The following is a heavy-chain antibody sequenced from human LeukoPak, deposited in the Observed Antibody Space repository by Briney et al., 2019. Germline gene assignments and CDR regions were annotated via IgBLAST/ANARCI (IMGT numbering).Heavy chain of an antibody. CDR2: IKQDGSEK. CDR1: GFTFSSYA. CDR3: ARDRYSSGCHDY. J-gene: IGHJ4*02. Sequence: SGGSLRLSCAASGFTFSSYAMSWVRQAPGKGLEWVANIKQDGSEKYYVDSVKGRFTISRDNAKNSLFLQMNSLRAEDTAVYYCARDRYSSGCHDYWGQGTLVTVSS. V-gene: IGHV3-7*04. D-gene: IGHD6-19*01.